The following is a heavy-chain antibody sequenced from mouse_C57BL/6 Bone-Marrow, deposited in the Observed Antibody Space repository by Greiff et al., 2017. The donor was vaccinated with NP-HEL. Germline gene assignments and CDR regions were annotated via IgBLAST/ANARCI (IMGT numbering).Heavy chain of an antibody. Sequence: QVQLQQPGAELVKPGASVKLSCKASGYTFTSYWMHWVKQRPGQGLEWIGMIHPNSGSTNYNEKFKSKATLTVDKSSSTAYMQLSSLTSEDSAVYYCANYGSSYVWYFDGWGTGTTVTVSS. CDR3: ANYGSSYVWYFDG. V-gene: IGHV1-64*01. CDR1: GYTFTSYW. J-gene: IGHJ1*03. D-gene: IGHD1-1*01. CDR2: IHPNSGST.